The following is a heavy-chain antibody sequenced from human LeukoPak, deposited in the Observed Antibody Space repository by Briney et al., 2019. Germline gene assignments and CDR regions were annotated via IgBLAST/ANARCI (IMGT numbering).Heavy chain of an antibody. D-gene: IGHD3-22*01. CDR1: GFTFSSYE. Sequence: PGGSLRLSCAASGFTFSSYEMNWVRQAPGKGLEWVSYISFSGSTIYYADSVKGRFTISRDNSKNSLYVQMNSLRAEDTAVYYCARGTYYYDSSGYPYFDYWGQGTLVTVSS. CDR3: ARGTYYYDSSGYPYFDY. CDR2: ISFSGSTI. V-gene: IGHV3-48*03. J-gene: IGHJ4*02.